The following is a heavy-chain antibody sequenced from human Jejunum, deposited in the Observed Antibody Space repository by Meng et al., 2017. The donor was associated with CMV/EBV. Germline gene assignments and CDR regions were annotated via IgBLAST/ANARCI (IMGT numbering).Heavy chain of an antibody. V-gene: IGHV3-11*04. D-gene: IGHD2/OR15-2a*01. Sequence: SDYYMTWVRQAPGKGLEWVSYISDSGYTIYYRESVKGRFTISRDNAKNSVSLQMKSLRAEDTAVYYCAGGTVYCNSTRCYRYIMDVWGQGTTVTVSS. CDR2: ISDSGYTI. CDR3: AGGTVYCNSTRCYRYIMDV. CDR1: SDYY. J-gene: IGHJ6*02.